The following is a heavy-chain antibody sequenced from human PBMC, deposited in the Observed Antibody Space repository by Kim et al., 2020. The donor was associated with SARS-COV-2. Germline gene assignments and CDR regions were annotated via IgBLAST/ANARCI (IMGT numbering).Heavy chain of an antibody. D-gene: IGHD3-10*01. CDR3: TNHYYGSA. CDR1: GIIFRHYA. J-gene: IGHJ4*02. CDR2: ISNDGVST. V-gene: IGHV3-23*01. Sequence: GGSLRLSCTTSGIIFRHYAMNWVRQAPGKGLEWVSSISNDGVSTYYGDSVKGRFTVSRDNSKDTLFLQMDSLRAEDTALYYCTNHYYGSAWGPGTLVTVSS.